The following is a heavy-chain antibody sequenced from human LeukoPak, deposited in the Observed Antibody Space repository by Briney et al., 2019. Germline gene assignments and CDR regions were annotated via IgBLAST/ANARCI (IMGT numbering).Heavy chain of an antibody. CDR1: GGSVSSGDYY. CDR3: ARVHGGHRVGAFDI. CDR2: IRNRGTP. Sequence: SQTLSLTCTVSGGSVSSGDYYWAWIRQPTGKGLEFIGYIRNRGTPSSTPSLSSRVSISVDTSQTQFSLKLRSVTAADTAVYYCARVHGGHRVGAFDIWGQGTMVTVSS. J-gene: IGHJ3*02. V-gene: IGHV4-30-4*08. D-gene: IGHD1-26*01.